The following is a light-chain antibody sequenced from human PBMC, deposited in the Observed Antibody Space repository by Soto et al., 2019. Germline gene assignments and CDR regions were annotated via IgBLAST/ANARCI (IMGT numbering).Light chain of an antibody. V-gene: IGLV1-47*01. CDR3: ASWDDSLSGWV. J-gene: IGLJ3*02. Sequence: QSVLTQPPSASVTPGQRVTISCSGGSSNIENNFVYWYQQFPGTAPKILIYRNNQRPSGVPDRFSGSKSGTSASLAISGLRSEDEADYYCASWDDSLSGWVFGGGTKVTVL. CDR2: RNN. CDR1: SSNIENNF.